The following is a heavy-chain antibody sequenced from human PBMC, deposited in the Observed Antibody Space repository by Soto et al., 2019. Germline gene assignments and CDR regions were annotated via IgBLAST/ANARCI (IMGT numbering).Heavy chain of an antibody. CDR3: ARRWNYDSSGYFDWFDY. V-gene: IGHV5-51*01. J-gene: IGHJ5*01. CDR1: GYSFTSYW. CDR2: ICPVYSDT. D-gene: IGHD3-22*01. Sequence: GEALKISFKGSGYSFTSYWIGWVRQMPGKGLEWMGIICPVYSDTRYSPSFQGQVTIPADKSISTAHLQWSSLKASDTAMYYCARRWNYDSSGYFDWFDYWGLGTLVTVSS.